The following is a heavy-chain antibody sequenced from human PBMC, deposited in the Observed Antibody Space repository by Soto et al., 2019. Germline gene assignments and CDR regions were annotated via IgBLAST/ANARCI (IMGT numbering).Heavy chain of an antibody. CDR3: ARAVLVPAAIWWFDP. CDR2: ISAYNGNT. Sequence: QVQLVQSGAEVKKPGASVKVSCKASGYTFTSYGISWVRQAPGQGLEWMGWISAYNGNTNYAQKLQGRVTMTTDTSTSTAHMELRSLRSDDTAVYYCARAVLVPAAIWWFDPWGQGTLVTVSS. CDR1: GYTFTSYG. V-gene: IGHV1-18*01. D-gene: IGHD2-2*02. J-gene: IGHJ5*02.